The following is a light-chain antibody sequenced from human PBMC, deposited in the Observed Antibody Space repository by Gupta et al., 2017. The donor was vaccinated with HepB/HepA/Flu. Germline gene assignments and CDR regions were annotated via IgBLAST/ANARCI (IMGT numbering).Light chain of an antibody. V-gene: IGLV2-14*03. Sequence: QSALTQPASVSGSPGQSIPISCTGTSSDVGASDCVSRYQQHPGKAPKLIIYDVSHRPPGFSYRFSASKFGSTASLTISGLQPEDEATYYCSSYISSHSLVVFGEGTKVTVL. J-gene: IGLJ2*01. CDR2: DVS. CDR1: SSDVGASDC. CDR3: SSYISSHSLVV.